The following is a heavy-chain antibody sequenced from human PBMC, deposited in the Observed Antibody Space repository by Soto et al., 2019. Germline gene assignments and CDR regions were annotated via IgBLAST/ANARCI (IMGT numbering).Heavy chain of an antibody. CDR2: IYYSGST. D-gene: IGHD5-18*01. Sequence: SETLSLTCTVSGGSISSYYWSWIRQPPGKGLEWIGYIYYSGSTNYNPSLKSRVTISVDTSKNQFSLKLSSVTAADTAVYYCARAPFTVDTAMAYFDYWGQGTLVTVSS. CDR3: ARAPFTVDTAMAYFDY. CDR1: GGSISSYY. J-gene: IGHJ4*02. V-gene: IGHV4-59*01.